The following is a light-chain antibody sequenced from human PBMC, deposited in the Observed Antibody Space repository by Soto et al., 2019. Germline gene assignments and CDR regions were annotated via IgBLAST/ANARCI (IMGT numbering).Light chain of an antibody. V-gene: IGKV4-1*01. CDR2: WAS. CDR3: QQYYSTPWT. Sequence: DIVMTQSPDSLAVSLGERATINCKSSQSVLYSSNNKNYLAWYQQEPGQPPKLLIYWASTRESGVPDRFSGGGSGTDFNLTISSLQAEDVAVYYWQQYYSTPWTFGQGTKVEIK. CDR1: QSVLYSSNNKNY. J-gene: IGKJ1*01.